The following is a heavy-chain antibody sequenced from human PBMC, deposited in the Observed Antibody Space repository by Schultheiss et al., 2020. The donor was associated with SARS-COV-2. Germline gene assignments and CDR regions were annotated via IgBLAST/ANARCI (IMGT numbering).Heavy chain of an antibody. Sequence: GGSLRLSCAASGFTFSRSVMSWVRQAPGKGLEWVAVISYDGSNKYYADSVKGRFTISRDNSKNTLYLQMNSLRAEDTAVYYCARDPGVGGYDSRFDYWGQGTLVTVSS. CDR3: ARDPGVGGYDSRFDY. CDR2: ISYDGSNK. J-gene: IGHJ4*02. CDR1: GFTFSRSV. V-gene: IGHV3-30*03. D-gene: IGHD5-12*01.